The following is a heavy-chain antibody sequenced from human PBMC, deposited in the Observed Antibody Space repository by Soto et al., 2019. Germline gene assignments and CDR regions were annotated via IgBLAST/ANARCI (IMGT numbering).Heavy chain of an antibody. CDR3: ASSSGWPFDY. D-gene: IGHD6-19*01. CDR2: INPSGGST. Sequence: ASVKVSCKASGYTFTSYYMHWVRQAPGQGLEWMGIINPSGGSTSYAQKFQGRVTMTRDTSKNTLYLQMNSLRAEDTAVYYCASSSGWPFDYWGQGTLVTVPS. J-gene: IGHJ4*02. V-gene: IGHV1-46*01. CDR1: GYTFTSYY.